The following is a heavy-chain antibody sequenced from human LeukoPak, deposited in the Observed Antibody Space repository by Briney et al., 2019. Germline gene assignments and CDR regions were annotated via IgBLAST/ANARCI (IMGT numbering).Heavy chain of an antibody. Sequence: PGGSLRLSCAASGFTFSSYSMNWVRQAPGKGLEWVSGISSSGGTTYYADSVKGRFTISRDNSKNTLFLQMNSLRAEDTAVYYCAKGPGGVAGYFDYWGQGTLVTVSS. CDR2: ISSSGGTT. V-gene: IGHV3-23*01. CDR1: GFTFSSYS. D-gene: IGHD3-16*01. CDR3: AKGPGGVAGYFDY. J-gene: IGHJ4*02.